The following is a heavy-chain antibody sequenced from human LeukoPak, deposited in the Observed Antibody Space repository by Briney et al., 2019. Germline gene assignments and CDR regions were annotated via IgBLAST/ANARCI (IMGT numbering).Heavy chain of an antibody. CDR1: GFTFSNYW. Sequence: GGSLRLSCAASGFTFSNYWMSWVRQAPGKGLEWVANIKQDESKRYFVDSVRGRFTISRDNAKNSLYLKMNSLRAEDTAVYYCARDASLYCSGDSCYWAFDHWGQGTLVTVSS. J-gene: IGHJ4*02. D-gene: IGHD2-15*01. V-gene: IGHV3-7*01. CDR2: IKQDESKR. CDR3: ARDASLYCSGDSCYWAFDH.